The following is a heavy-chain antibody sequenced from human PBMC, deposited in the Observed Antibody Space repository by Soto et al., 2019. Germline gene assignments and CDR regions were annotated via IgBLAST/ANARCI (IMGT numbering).Heavy chain of an antibody. D-gene: IGHD3-16*01. V-gene: IGHV3-33*01. CDR3: AFGNLSYYFDY. CDR1: GFAFSSFG. CDR2: IWYDGSDK. J-gene: IGHJ4*02. Sequence: QVQLVESGGCVVQPGTSLRLSCVASGFAFSSFGMHWVRQAPGKGLEWVEIIWYDGSDKYYGDSVKVRFTISRDHSKKTLFLQMISLRAEDTAVYHCAFGNLSYYFDYWGQGTPVTVSS.